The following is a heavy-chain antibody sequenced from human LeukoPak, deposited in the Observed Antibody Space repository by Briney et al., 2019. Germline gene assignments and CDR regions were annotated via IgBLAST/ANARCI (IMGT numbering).Heavy chain of an antibody. Sequence: GGSLRLSCAASGFTFSSYAMSWVRQAPGKGLEWVSAISGSGGSTYYADSVKGRFTISRDNSKNTLYLQMNSLRAEDTAVCYCAKRPDPGYYSSTSCSQNYFDYWGQGTLVTVSS. CDR1: GFTFSSYA. V-gene: IGHV3-23*01. CDR3: AKRPDPGYYSSTSCSQNYFDY. CDR2: ISGSGGST. D-gene: IGHD2-2*03. J-gene: IGHJ4*02.